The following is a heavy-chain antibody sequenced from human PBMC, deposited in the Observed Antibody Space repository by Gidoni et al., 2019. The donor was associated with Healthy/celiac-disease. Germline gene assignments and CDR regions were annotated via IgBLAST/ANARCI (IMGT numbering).Heavy chain of an antibody. CDR2: INPGNGNT. CDR3: ARELLWFRGWFDP. D-gene: IGHD3-10*01. Sequence: QVQLVQSGAEVKKPGASVKVSCKASGYTFTSYAMHWERQAPGQRLEWMGWINPGNGNTKYSQKFQDRVTITRDTYANTAYMELSSLRSEDTAVYYCARELLWFRGWFDPWGQGTLVTVSS. CDR1: GYTFTSYA. J-gene: IGHJ5*02. V-gene: IGHV1-3*01.